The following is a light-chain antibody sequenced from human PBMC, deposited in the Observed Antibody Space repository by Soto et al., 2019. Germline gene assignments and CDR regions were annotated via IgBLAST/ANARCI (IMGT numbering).Light chain of an antibody. CDR1: QSISSNK. J-gene: IGKJ1*01. CDR2: GAS. Sequence: EIVFTQSPGSLSFSPGERATLSCRVSQSISSNKLAWYQHNPGQAPRLLIYGASSRATGIPDRFSGSGSGTDFTLTISRLEPEDFVLYYCQQYDSSFPAFGQGTKVDIK. V-gene: IGKV3-20*01. CDR3: QQYDSSFPA.